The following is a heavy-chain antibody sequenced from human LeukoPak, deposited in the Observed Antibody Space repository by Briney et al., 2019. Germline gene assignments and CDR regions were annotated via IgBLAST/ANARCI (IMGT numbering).Heavy chain of an antibody. CDR2: MYHSGST. V-gene: IGHV4-38-2*02. CDR1: GYSISSGHY. CDR3: AGSLAVTGIDYFDY. J-gene: IGHJ4*02. Sequence: SETLSLTCTVSGYSISSGHYWGWIRQPPGKGLEWIGSMYHSGSTYYNPPLKSRVTISEDTSKNQFSLKLSSVTAADTAVYYCAGSLAVTGIDYFDYWGQGTLVTVSS. D-gene: IGHD6-19*01.